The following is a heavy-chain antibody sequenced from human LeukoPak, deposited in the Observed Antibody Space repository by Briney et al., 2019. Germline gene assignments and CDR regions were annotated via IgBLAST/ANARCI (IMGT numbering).Heavy chain of an antibody. J-gene: IGHJ5*02. CDR3: ARDGGEWPRLSRQINWFDP. V-gene: IGHV4-39*07. CDR2: IYYSGST. D-gene: IGHD5-12*01. Sequence: SETLSLTCTVSGGSISSSLYYWGWIRQPPGKGLEWIGSIYYSGSTYYNPSLKSRLTISVDTSKNQFSLKLSSVTAADTAVYYCARDGGEWPRLSRQINWFDPWGQGTLVTVSS. CDR1: GGSISSSLYY.